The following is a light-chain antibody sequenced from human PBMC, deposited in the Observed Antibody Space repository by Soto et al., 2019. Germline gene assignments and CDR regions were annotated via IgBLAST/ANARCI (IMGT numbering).Light chain of an antibody. J-gene: IGKJ1*01. CDR1: QSISNY. V-gene: IGKV1-39*01. CDR3: QQSYSTPRT. CDR2: GAS. Sequence: DIQMTQSPSSLSVSVGDRVTITCRASQSISNYLNWYQQKPGKAPKLLIYGASNLQSGVPSRFSGSGSGTDFTLTISSLQPEDFATYYCQQSYSTPRTFGQGTKVEIK.